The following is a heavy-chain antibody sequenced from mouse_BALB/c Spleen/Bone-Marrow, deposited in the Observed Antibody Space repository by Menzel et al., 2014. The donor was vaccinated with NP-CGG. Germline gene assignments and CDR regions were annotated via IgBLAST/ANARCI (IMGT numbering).Heavy chain of an antibody. CDR1: GYTFTSYW. V-gene: IGHV1S81*02. CDR3: ARYDGPAWFAY. Sequence: QVQLKESGAELVKPGASVKLSCKASGYTFTSYWIHWVKLRPGHGLEWIGEINPSNGRTNYNEKFKNKATLTVDKSSSTAYIQLSSLTSEDSAVYYCARYDGPAWFAYWGQGTLATVS. J-gene: IGHJ3*01. D-gene: IGHD2-3*01. CDR2: INPSNGRT.